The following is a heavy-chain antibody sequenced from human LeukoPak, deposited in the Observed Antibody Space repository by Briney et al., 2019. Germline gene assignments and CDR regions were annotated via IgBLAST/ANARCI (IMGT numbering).Heavy chain of an antibody. J-gene: IGHJ5*02. Sequence: ASVKVSCKASGYTFTSYAMNWVRQAPGQGLEWMGWINTNTGNPTYAQGFTGRFVFSLDTSVSTAYLQISSLKAEDTAVYYCVSEARERYYDYVWGSSQYHWNWFDPWGQGTLVTVSS. CDR3: VSEARERYYDYVWGSSQYHWNWFDP. D-gene: IGHD3-16*01. CDR2: INTNTGNP. V-gene: IGHV7-4-1*02. CDR1: GYTFTSYA.